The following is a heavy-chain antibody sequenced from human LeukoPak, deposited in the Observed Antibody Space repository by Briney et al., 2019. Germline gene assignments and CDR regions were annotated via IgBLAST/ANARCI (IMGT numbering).Heavy chain of an antibody. D-gene: IGHD5-12*01. Sequence: SETLSLTSSVSGGSISTYYWSWIRQPPGRGLEWIGYIYYSGSTNYNPSLKRRVTLSVDTSKNQFSLKLSSVTAADTAVYYCARGQTGGYVDYFDYWGQGTLVTVSS. V-gene: IGHV4-59*01. J-gene: IGHJ4*02. CDR2: IYYSGST. CDR3: ARGQTGGYVDYFDY. CDR1: GGSISTYY.